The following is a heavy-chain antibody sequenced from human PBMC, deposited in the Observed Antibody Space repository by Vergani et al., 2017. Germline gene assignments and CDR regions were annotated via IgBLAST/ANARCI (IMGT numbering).Heavy chain of an antibody. CDR3: ARLWDSSSSDPNWFDP. D-gene: IGHD6-6*01. CDR2: IYPGDSDT. J-gene: IGHJ5*02. V-gene: IGHV5-51*03. CDR1: GYSFTSYW. Sequence: EVQLVQSGAEVKKPGESLKISCKGSGYSFTSYWIGWVRQMPGKGLEWMGIIYPGDSDTRYSASFQGQVTISADKSISTAYLQWSSLKASDTAMYYCARLWDSSSSDPNWFDPWGQGTLVTVSS.